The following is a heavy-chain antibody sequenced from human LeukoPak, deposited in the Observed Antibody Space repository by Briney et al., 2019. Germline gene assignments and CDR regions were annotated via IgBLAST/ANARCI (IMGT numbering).Heavy chain of an antibody. J-gene: IGHJ3*02. CDR2: ISGRGGST. CDR3: AKAPHGYGDYLAAFDI. CDR1: GFTFSSYA. D-gene: IGHD4-17*01. Sequence: GGSLRLSCAASGFTFSSYAMSGLRQAPGKALEGVSAISGRGGSTYYADSVKGRFTISKANSKNTMYLQMTSLRAEDTAVYSCAKAPHGYGDYLAAFDIWGPGPMVTVSS. V-gene: IGHV3-23*01.